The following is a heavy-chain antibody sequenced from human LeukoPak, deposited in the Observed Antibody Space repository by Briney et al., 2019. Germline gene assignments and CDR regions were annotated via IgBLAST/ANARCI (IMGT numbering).Heavy chain of an antibody. J-gene: IGHJ3*02. CDR3: ARPYDSSGYYYDAFDI. CDR2: ISAYSSNT. V-gene: IGHV1-18*01. D-gene: IGHD3-22*01. Sequence: GASVKVSCNASGYTFTSYGIIWVRQAPGQGLEWMGWISAYSSNTNYAQMLQGIVIMTTDPHTSTAFMELRSLRYDDTAVYYGARPYDSSGYYYDAFDIWGQGTMVTVSS. CDR1: GYTFTSYG.